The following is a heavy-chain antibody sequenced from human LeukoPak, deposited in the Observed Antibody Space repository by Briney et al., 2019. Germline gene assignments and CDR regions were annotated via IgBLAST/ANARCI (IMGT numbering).Heavy chain of an antibody. CDR1: GGSVSSGSYY. CDR2: IYYSGST. D-gene: IGHD2-15*01. CDR3: ARGGDIVVVGYYYGMDV. V-gene: IGHV4-61*01. J-gene: IGHJ6*02. Sequence: PSETLSLTCTVPGGSVSSGSYYWSWIRQPPGKGLEWIGYIYYSGSTNYNPSLKSRVTISVDTSKNQFSLKLSSVTAADTAVYYCARGGDIVVVGYYYGMDVWGQGTTVTVSS.